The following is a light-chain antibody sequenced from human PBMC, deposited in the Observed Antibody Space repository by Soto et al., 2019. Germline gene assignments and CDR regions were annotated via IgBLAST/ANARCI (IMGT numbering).Light chain of an antibody. Sequence: IQLTQSPSSLSASIGDRVTITCRASQGISNYLAWYQQKPGKAPKLLIYGAVTLQSGVPSRFSGSGSGTDFTLTISSLQPDDLATYYCQQYGSSLFTFGPGTKVDFK. J-gene: IGKJ3*01. CDR1: QGISNY. CDR3: QQYGSSLFT. V-gene: IGKV1-9*01. CDR2: GAV.